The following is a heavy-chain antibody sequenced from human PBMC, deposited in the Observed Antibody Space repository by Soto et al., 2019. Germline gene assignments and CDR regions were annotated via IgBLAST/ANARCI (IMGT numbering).Heavy chain of an antibody. D-gene: IGHD6-13*01. CDR1: GFTFSSYS. CDR3: ARDKGGIAALHYYYYYGMDV. J-gene: IGHJ6*02. Sequence: EVQLVESGGGLVKPGGSLRLSCAASGFTFSSYSMNWVRQAPGKGLEWVSSISSSSSYIYYADSVKGRFTISRDNAKNSLYLQMNSLRAEDTAVYYCARDKGGIAALHYYYYYGMDVWAKGPRSPSP. V-gene: IGHV3-21*01. CDR2: ISSSSSYI.